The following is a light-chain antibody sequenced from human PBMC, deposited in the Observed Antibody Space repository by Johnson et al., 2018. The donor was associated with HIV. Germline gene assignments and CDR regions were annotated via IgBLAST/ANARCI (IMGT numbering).Light chain of an antibody. CDR1: NSNIGNNF. CDR3: GTWDSSLSAHYV. CDR2: ENN. V-gene: IGLV1-51*02. J-gene: IGLJ1*01. Sequence: QLVLTQPPSVSAAPGQKVTISCSGTNSNIGNNFVSWYHQFPGTAPRLLIYENNKRPSGIADLFSGSKSGTSATLGITGLQTGDEADYYCGTWDSSLSAHYVFGTGTKVTVL.